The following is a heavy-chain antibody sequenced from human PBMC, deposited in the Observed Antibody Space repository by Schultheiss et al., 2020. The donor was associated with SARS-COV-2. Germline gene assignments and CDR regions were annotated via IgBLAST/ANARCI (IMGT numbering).Heavy chain of an antibody. CDR1: GFTFSSYA. Sequence: GGSLRLSCAASGFTFSSYAMSWVRQAPGKGLEWVSAISGSGGSTYYADSVKGRFTISRDNSKNTLYLQMNSLRAEDTAVYYCAGSLVRFLEWLGYYYYGMDVWGQGTTVTVSS. CDR3: AGSLVRFLEWLGYYYYGMDV. D-gene: IGHD3-3*01. CDR2: ISGSGGST. V-gene: IGHV3-23*01. J-gene: IGHJ6*02.